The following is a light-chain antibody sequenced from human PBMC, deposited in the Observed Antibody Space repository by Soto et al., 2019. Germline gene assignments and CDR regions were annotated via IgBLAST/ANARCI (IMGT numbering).Light chain of an antibody. V-gene: IGLV1-40*01. CDR3: SSYTSSSTLLYV. Sequence: QSALTQPPSVSGAPGQRVTISCTGSNSNIGAGYDVHWYQQLPRIAPKLLIYGNNIRPSGVPDRFSGSKFATSAYLTISGLQAEDEAEYYCSSYTSSSTLLYVFGTGTKLTVL. CDR1: NSNIGAGYD. CDR2: GNN. J-gene: IGLJ1*01.